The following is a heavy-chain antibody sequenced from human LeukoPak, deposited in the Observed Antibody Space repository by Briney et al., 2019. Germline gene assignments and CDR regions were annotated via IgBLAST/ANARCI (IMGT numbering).Heavy chain of an antibody. D-gene: IGHD1-20*01. CDR1: GGSFSGYY. Sequence: SETLSLTCAVYGGSFSGYYWSWIRQPAGKGLEWIGRIYTSGSTKYNPSLKSRLTMSVDTSKNQFSLKLNSVTAADTAVYYCARHSNWNAGVDWFDPWGQGTLATVSS. J-gene: IGHJ5*02. CDR2: IYTSGST. CDR3: ARHSNWNAGVDWFDP. V-gene: IGHV4-59*10.